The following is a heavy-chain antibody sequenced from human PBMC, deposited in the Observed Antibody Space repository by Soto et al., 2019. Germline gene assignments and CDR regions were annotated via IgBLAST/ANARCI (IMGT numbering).Heavy chain of an antibody. V-gene: IGHV3-21*01. D-gene: IGHD6-19*01. CDR2: ISSASGYI. CDR3: AGASFDSSGWSY. CDR1: GFSFRNYA. J-gene: IGHJ4*02. Sequence: EVQLLESGGGLVKPGGSLRLSCVASGFSFRNYAMNWVRQAPGKGLEWVSSISSASGYIFYGDSVKGRFTISRDNAENALYLQMSRLRTDETGVYYCAGASFDSSGWSYWCQGAQVPVSS.